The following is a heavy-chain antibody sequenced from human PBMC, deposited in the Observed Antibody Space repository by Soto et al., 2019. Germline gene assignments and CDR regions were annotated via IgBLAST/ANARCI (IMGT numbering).Heavy chain of an antibody. CDR3: ARGGQWAVAGNNLDY. Sequence: PGGSLRLSCAASGFTFSSYGMHWVRQAPGKGLEWVAVIWYDGSNKYYADSVKGRFTISRDNSKNTLYLQMNSLRAEDTAVYYCARGGQWAVAGNNLDYWGQGTLVTVSS. CDR2: IWYDGSNK. CDR1: GFTFSSYG. D-gene: IGHD6-19*01. J-gene: IGHJ4*02. V-gene: IGHV3-33*01.